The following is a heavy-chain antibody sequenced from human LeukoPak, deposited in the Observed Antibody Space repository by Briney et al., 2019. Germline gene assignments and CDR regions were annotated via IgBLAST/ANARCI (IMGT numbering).Heavy chain of an antibody. D-gene: IGHD6-19*01. CDR3: AKDLKMYSSGWYPYYYGMDV. CDR1: GFTCSSNT. V-gene: IGHV3-23*01. Sequence: GALRCSCAAAGFTCSSNTMSWVRQAPGKGREWVSVISVGGGSTYYADSVKGRFTISTDNSKNTLYLEMNSLRAEDTAVYSCAKDLKMYSSGWYPYYYGMDVWGQGTTVTVSS. J-gene: IGHJ6*02. CDR2: ISVGGGST.